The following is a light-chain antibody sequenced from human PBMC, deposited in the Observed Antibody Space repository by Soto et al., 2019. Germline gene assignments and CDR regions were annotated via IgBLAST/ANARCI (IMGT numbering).Light chain of an antibody. CDR2: AAS. J-gene: IGKJ1*01. CDR3: QQSYNIFSWT. CDR1: QRISNY. V-gene: IGKV1-39*01. Sequence: DFQMTQSPSSLSASIGDRVTITCRASQRISNYLNWYQVKQGKAPRLLIYAASYLQSGVPSRFRGSGPGTDFTLTITSLQPEDYATYYCQQSYNIFSWTFGQGTKVYIK.